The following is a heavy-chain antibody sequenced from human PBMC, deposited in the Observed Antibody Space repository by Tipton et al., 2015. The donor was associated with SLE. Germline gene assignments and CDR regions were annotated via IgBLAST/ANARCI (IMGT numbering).Heavy chain of an antibody. J-gene: IGHJ4*02. V-gene: IGHV4-39*07. CDR3: ARREGFRNYYFDY. Sequence: TLSLTCTVSGGFIYHLNYYFDWIRQSTGKGLEWIGSIYYSGTSYYNPSLTSRLTISVDTSKNQFYLKLSSVTAEDTAVYFCARREGFRNYYFDYWGQGALVTVSS. CDR2: IYYSGTS. CDR1: GGFIYHLNYY.